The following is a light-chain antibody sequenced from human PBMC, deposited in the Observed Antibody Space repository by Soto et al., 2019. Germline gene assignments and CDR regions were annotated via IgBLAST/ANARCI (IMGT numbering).Light chain of an antibody. Sequence: QSALTQPASVSGSPGQSITISCTGTSSDVGGYNYVSWYQQHPGKAPKLMIYEVSNRPSGISNRFSGSKSGNTASLTISGLXXXXXAXXXCSSYTGSSTPYVFGTGTKVTVL. CDR3: SSYTGSSTPYV. CDR1: SSDVGGYNY. V-gene: IGLV2-14*01. J-gene: IGLJ1*01. CDR2: EVS.